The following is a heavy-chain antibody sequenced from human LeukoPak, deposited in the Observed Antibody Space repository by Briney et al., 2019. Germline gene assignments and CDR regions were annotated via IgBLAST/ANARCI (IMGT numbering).Heavy chain of an antibody. J-gene: IGHJ4*02. CDR3: AKRSGPNSGPFDS. D-gene: IGHD1-1*01. CDR2: VRKDATEK. CDR1: GFIFTEYG. Sequence: GGSLRLSCAASGFIFTEYGMYWVRQAPGKGLEWVAFVRKDATEKKYADSVEGRFTISRDDSENTVYLKMNNLRVDDTAVHYCAKRSGPNSGPFDSWGQGTPVIVSS. V-gene: IGHV3-30*02.